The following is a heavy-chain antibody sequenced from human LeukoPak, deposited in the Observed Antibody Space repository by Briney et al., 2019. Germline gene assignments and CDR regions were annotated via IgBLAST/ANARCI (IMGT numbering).Heavy chain of an antibody. J-gene: IGHJ4*02. CDR1: GFTFSSYA. Sequence: GVSLRISCAASGFTFSSYAMSWVRQAPGKGLEWVSAISNSGTITYYVDSVKGRFAVSRDNSKNTFYLQMNSLRAEDTAVYYCAKEGPVGSIRFDSWGQGTLLTVSS. D-gene: IGHD3-10*01. CDR3: AKEGPVGSIRFDS. V-gene: IGHV3-23*01. CDR2: ISNSGTIT.